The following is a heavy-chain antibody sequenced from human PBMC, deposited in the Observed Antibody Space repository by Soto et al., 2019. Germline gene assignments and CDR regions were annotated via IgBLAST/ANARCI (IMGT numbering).Heavy chain of an antibody. CDR3: ARDLGWAFDS. Sequence: EVQLVESGGGSVQPGGSLRLSCAASGFTFSTFSMNWVRQAPGRGLEWISYISGGGRPISYADSVQGRFTISRDNAKTSLYLQMDSLTEEDTALYYCARDLGWAFDSWGQGTLVTVSS. CDR1: GFTFSTFS. J-gene: IGHJ4*02. D-gene: IGHD6-19*01. V-gene: IGHV3-48*02. CDR2: ISGGGRPI.